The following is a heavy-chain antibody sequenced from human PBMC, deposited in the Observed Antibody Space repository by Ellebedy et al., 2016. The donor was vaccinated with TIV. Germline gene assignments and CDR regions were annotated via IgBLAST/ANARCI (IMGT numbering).Heavy chain of an antibody. J-gene: IGHJ4*02. CDR2: IKQDGSET. V-gene: IGHV3-7*01. Sequence: PGGSLRLSCAASGFTFSNYWMSWVRQAPGKGLEWVANIKQDGSETYYVDSVKGRFTISRDNAKNSLDLQMTSLRADDTAVYYCARSPYTGYSDLGFDYWGQGSLVTVSS. CDR1: GFTFSNYW. CDR3: ARSPYTGYSDLGFDY. D-gene: IGHD2-2*02.